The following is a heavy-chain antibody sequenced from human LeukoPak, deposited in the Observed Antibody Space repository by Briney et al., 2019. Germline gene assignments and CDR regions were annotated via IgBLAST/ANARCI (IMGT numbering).Heavy chain of an antibody. CDR2: IWYDGSNK. V-gene: IGHV3-33*01. Sequence: GRSLRLSCAASGFTFSSYGMHWVRQAPGKGLEWVAVIWYDGSNKYYADSVKGRFTISRDNSKNTLYLQMNSLRAEDTAVYYCAREWEEFVPGIPEAGTRNYYGMDVWGQGPTVTVSS. CDR3: AREWEEFVPGIPEAGTRNYYGMDV. D-gene: IGHD6-13*01. J-gene: IGHJ6*02. CDR1: GFTFSSYG.